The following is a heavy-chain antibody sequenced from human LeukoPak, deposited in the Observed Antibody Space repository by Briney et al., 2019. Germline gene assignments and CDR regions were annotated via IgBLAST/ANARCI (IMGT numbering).Heavy chain of an antibody. J-gene: IGHJ4*02. D-gene: IGHD5-12*01. V-gene: IGHV1-2*02. CDR1: VYTFTGYY. CDR3: ARVRDGYNALYYSDY. CDR2: INPNSGGT. Sequence: ASVKVSCKASVYTFTGYYMHWVRQAPGQGLEWMGWINPNSGGTNYAQKFQGRVTMTRDTSISTAYMELSRLRSDDTAVYYCARVRDGYNALYYSDYWGQGTLVTVSS.